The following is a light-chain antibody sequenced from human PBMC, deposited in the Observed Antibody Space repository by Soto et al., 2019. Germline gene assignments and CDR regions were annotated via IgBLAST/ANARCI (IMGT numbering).Light chain of an antibody. Sequence: VMTQSPLSLTVTPGEPASISCRSSQSLLHSNGHNYVDWYVQKPGQTPQLLIFGASRRASGVPDRISGSGSGTEFTLRITRVEADDVGVYYCMGTLQTFTFGPGTKLEIK. V-gene: IGKV2-28*01. CDR3: MGTLQTFT. J-gene: IGKJ3*01. CDR1: QSLLHSNGHNY. CDR2: GAS.